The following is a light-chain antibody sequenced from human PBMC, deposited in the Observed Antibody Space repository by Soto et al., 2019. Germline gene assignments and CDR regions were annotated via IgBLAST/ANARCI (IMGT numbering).Light chain of an antibody. CDR3: LQHNNYPRL. J-gene: IGKJ1*01. CDR2: AAS. V-gene: IGKV1-17*01. CDR1: QGIGKD. Sequence: DIQMTQSPSSLSASIGDRVTITCRASQGIGKDLGWYQQKPGEAPRRLIYAASSLQSGVPSRFSGSGSGTEFTLTIYSLQPYEFASYYCLQHNNYPRLFGQGTKVEVK.